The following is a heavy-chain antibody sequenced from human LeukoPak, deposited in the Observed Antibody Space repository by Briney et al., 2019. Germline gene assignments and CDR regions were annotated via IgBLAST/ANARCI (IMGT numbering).Heavy chain of an antibody. V-gene: IGHV3-23*01. D-gene: IGHD3-10*01. CDR1: GFTFTICA. J-gene: IGHJ4*02. CDR2: ISGSGSST. Sequence: GGSLRLSCAASGFTFTICAMNWVRQARWKGLEWVSGISGSGSSTYYADSVKGRFTISRDSSKNTVYLQMSSLRAEDTAVYYCAKAEGSYKTLIDYWGQGTLVTVSS. CDR3: AKAEGSYKTLIDY.